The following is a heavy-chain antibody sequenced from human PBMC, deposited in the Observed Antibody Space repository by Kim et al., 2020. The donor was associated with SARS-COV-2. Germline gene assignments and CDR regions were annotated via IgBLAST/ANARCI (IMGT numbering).Heavy chain of an antibody. Sequence: SETLSLTCTVSGGSISSYYWSWIRQPPGKGLEWIGYIYYSGSTNYNPSLKSRVTISVDTSKNQFSLKLSSVTAADTAVYYCARDLAVSADWLPQNYYGMDVWGQGTTVTVSS. CDR1: GGSISSYY. CDR2: IYYSGST. CDR3: ARDLAVSADWLPQNYYGMDV. J-gene: IGHJ6*02. D-gene: IGHD3-9*01. V-gene: IGHV4-59*13.